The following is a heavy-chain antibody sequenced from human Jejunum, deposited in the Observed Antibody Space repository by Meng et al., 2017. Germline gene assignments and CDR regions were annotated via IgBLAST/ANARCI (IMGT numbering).Heavy chain of an antibody. CDR3: VARDGYNSPALGY. Sequence: QVQLQESGPGLVKPSQTLSLTCNVSGGSLSSGGYDWNWIRQHAGRGLEWIGYIYYTGRTDYNPSLRSRVTISRDTSKNRFSLKVTSVTAADTAMYYCVARDGYNSPALGYWGQGNLVTVSS. V-gene: IGHV4-31*03. D-gene: IGHD5-24*01. CDR1: GGSLSSGGYD. CDR2: IYYTGRT. J-gene: IGHJ4*02.